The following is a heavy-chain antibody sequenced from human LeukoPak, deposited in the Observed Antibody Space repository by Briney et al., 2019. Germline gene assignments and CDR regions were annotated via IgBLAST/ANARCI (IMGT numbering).Heavy chain of an antibody. Sequence: GGSLRLSCAASGFTFSTYWMSWVRQAPGKGLEWVASIKEDGGITYYLDSVKGRFTISRDNAKKSLYLQMSSLRSEDTAVYYCAAVLHHCSSTSCYGGGNYFDYWGQGTLVTVSS. V-gene: IGHV3-7*03. J-gene: IGHJ4*02. D-gene: IGHD2-2*01. CDR2: IKEDGGIT. CDR1: GFTFSTYW. CDR3: AAVLHHCSSTSCYGGGNYFDY.